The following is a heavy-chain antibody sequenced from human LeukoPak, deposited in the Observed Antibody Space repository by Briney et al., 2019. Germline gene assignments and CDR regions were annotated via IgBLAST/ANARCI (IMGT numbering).Heavy chain of an antibody. CDR3: ARATHSLLGNYFDY. J-gene: IGHJ4*02. CDR1: GFTFSSYA. V-gene: IGHV3-30-3*01. D-gene: IGHD2-15*01. Sequence: GRSLRLSCAASGFTFSSYAMHWVRQAPGKGLEWVAVISYDGSNKYYADSVKGRFTISRDNSKNTLYLQMNSLRAEDTAVYYCARATHSLLGNYFDYWGQGTLVTVSS. CDR2: ISYDGSNK.